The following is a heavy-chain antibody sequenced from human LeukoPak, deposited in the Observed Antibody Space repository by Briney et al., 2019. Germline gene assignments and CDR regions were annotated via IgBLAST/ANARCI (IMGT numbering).Heavy chain of an antibody. CDR1: GGSISSSNYY. J-gene: IGHJ3*02. Sequence: PSETLSLTCTVSGGSISSSNYYWSWIRQPAGKGLEWIGRIYTSGTTNYNPSLKSRVTISIDTSKNQFSLKLSSVTAADTAVYYCACLTTADAFDIWGQGTMVTVSS. D-gene: IGHD3-22*01. V-gene: IGHV4-61*02. CDR3: ACLTTADAFDI. CDR2: IYTSGTT.